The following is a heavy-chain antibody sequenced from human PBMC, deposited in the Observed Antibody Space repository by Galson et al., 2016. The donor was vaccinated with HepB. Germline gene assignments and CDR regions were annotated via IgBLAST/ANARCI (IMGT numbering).Heavy chain of an antibody. V-gene: IGHV3-53*01. D-gene: IGHD3-10*01. J-gene: IGHJ6*02. CDR1: EFTVSNNY. CDR3: AREGDSGSSHHYYYGMDV. CDR2: IYSAGNT. Sequence: SLRLSCAASEFTVSNNYMSWVRQAPGKGLEWVSTIYSAGNTYYADSVKGRFIISRDNSKNTVYLQMNSLRAEDTAVYYCAREGDSGSSHHYYYGMDVWGQGTTVTVSS.